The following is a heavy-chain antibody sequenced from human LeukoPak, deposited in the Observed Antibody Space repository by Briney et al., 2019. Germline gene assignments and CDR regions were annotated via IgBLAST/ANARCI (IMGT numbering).Heavy chain of an antibody. J-gene: IGHJ5*02. V-gene: IGHV1-18*04. D-gene: IGHD6-13*01. CDR1: GYTFTSYG. CDR3: ARDYSSSWYEGGSEWFDP. Sequence: ASVKVSCKASGYTFTSYGISWVRQAPGQGLEWMGWISAYNGNTNYAQKLQGRVTMTTDTSTSTAYIELRSLRSDDTAVYYCARDYSSSWYEGGSEWFDPWGQGTLVTVSS. CDR2: ISAYNGNT.